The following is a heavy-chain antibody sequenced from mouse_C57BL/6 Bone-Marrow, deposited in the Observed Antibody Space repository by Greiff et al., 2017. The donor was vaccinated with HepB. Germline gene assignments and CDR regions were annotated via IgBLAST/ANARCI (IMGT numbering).Heavy chain of an antibody. CDR3: ARGYYGSSYYFDY. J-gene: IGHJ2*01. V-gene: IGHV5-17*01. D-gene: IGHD1-1*01. CDR2: ISSGSSTI. Sequence: EVQRVESGGGLVKPGGSLKLSCAASGFTFSDYGMHWVRQAPEKGLEWVAYISSGSSTIYYADTVKGRFTISRDNAKNTLFLQMTSLRSEDTAMYYCARGYYGSSYYFDYWGQGTTLTVSS. CDR1: GFTFSDYG.